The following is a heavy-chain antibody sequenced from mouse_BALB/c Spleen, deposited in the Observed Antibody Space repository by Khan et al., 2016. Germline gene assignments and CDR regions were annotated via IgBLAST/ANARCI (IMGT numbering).Heavy chain of an antibody. D-gene: IGHD1-1*01. CDR3: ARGDCLSVVADYYAMDY. Sequence: QVQLKQSGAELVKPGAPVKLSCKASGYTFTSYWMNWVKQRPGRGLEWIGRIDPSDSETHYNQKFKDKATLTVDKSSSTAYIQLSSLTSEDSAVYYWARGDCLSVVADYYAMDYWGQGTSVTVSS. J-gene: IGHJ4*01. CDR2: IDPSDSET. V-gene: IGHV1-69*02. CDR1: GYTFTSYW.